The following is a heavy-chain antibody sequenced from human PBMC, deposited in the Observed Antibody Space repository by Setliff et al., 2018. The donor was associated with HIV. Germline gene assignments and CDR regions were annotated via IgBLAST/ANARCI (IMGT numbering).Heavy chain of an antibody. Sequence: SETLSLTCTVSGASISTYYWSWIRQPPGKGLEWIGYIFYSGSSNYNPSLKSRVTMSVDTSKNQFSLNLTSVTAADTAVYYCARDRGSYNFWSGLARGDNWFDPWGQGALVTVSS. V-gene: IGHV4-59*01. J-gene: IGHJ5*02. CDR1: GASISTYY. D-gene: IGHD3-3*01. CDR2: IFYSGSS. CDR3: ARDRGSYNFWSGLARGDNWFDP.